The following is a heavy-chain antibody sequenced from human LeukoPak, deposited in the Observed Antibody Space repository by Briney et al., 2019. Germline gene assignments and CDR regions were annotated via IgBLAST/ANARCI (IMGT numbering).Heavy chain of an antibody. CDR2: ISYDGSNK. J-gene: IGHJ4*02. CDR3: ARHVCRAGYCYFDY. D-gene: IGHD3-9*01. CDR1: GFTFSSYG. Sequence: PGGSLRLSCVASGFTFSSYGMHWVRQAPGKGLGWVAVISYDGSNKYYADSVKGRFTISRDNSKNTLYLQMNSLRAEDTAVYSCARHVCRAGYCYFDYWGQGTLVTVSS. V-gene: IGHV3-30*03.